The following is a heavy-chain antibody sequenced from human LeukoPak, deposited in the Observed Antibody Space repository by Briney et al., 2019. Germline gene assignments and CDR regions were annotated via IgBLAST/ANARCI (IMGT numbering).Heavy chain of an antibody. D-gene: IGHD6-6*01. J-gene: IGHJ6*03. CDR3: GRRLSNYMDV. CDR2: IYPGDSDT. V-gene: IGHV5-51*01. CDR1: GYSFTSYW. Sequence: GESLKISCKGSGYSFTSYWIGWVRQMPGKGLEWMGIIYPGDSDTRYSPSFQGQVTISADKSISTAYLQWSSLKASDTAIYYYGRRLSNYMDVWGKGTTVTVSS.